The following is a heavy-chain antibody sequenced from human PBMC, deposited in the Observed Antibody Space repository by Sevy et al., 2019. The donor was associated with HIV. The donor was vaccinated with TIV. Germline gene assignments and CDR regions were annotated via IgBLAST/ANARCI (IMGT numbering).Heavy chain of an antibody. CDR3: ARDRVQPSHWYFDL. D-gene: IGHD3-10*01. CDR2: ITSESGYI. J-gene: IGHJ2*01. Sequence: GGSLRLSCAGAGFTFSNSNMNWVRQAPGKGLQWVSSITSESGYIYYADSVKGRFIISRDNAKNSVYLQMNSLRADDTAMYYCARDRVQPSHWYFDLWGRGTLVTVSS. CDR1: GFTFSNSN. V-gene: IGHV3-21*01.